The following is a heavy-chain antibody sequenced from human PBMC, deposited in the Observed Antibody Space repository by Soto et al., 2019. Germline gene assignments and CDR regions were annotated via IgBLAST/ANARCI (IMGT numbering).Heavy chain of an antibody. CDR2: IWYDGSNK. V-gene: IGHV3-33*01. D-gene: IGHD6-19*01. J-gene: IGHJ4*02. CDR1: GFTFSSYG. CDR3: ARDVSGNHPIAVAGY. Sequence: GGSLRLSCAASGFTFSSYGMHWVRQAPGKGLEWVAVIWYDGSNKYYADSVKGRFTISRDNSKNTLYLQMNSLRAEDTAVYYCARDVSGNHPIAVAGYWGQGTLVTVSS.